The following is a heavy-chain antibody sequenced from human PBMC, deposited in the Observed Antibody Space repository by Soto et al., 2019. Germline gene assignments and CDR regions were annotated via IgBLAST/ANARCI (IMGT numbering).Heavy chain of an antibody. J-gene: IGHJ6*02. CDR3: AREVNYDFWSGYYTRTGNYYYGMDV. Sequence: GGSLRLSCAASGFTFSSYGMHWVRQAPGKGLEWVAVIWYDGSNKYYADSVKGRFTISRDNSKNTLYLQMNSLRAEDTAVYYCAREVNYDFWSGYYTRTGNYYYGMDVWGQGTTVTSP. CDR1: GFTFSSYG. V-gene: IGHV3-33*01. CDR2: IWYDGSNK. D-gene: IGHD3-3*01.